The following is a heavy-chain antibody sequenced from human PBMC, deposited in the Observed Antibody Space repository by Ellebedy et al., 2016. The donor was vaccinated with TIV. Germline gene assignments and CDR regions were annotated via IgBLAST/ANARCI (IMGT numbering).Heavy chain of an antibody. CDR3: AREVGGSFHSGDY. V-gene: IGHV3-21*01. CDR2: ISTISS. J-gene: IGHJ4*02. CDR1: GFTFSSYS. D-gene: IGHD2-15*01. Sequence: LSLTCAASGFTFSSYSLNWVRQAPGKGLEWVSSISTISSYADSVRGRFTISSDMSKNTLFLQMDSLRLEDTAVYYCAREVGGSFHSGDYWGQGTLVAVSS.